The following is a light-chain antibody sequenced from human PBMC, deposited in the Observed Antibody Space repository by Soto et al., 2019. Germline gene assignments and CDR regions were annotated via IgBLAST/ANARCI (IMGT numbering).Light chain of an antibody. CDR2: DAS. Sequence: IHMTQSPSTLSASVEDRVTVTCLASQSVSGWLAWYQQKPGEAPKLLIYDASALPRGVPSRLSGSGSGTKLTITIASLQPDDFATYYFQQYETFSGTFGPGTKVDIK. CDR3: QQYETFSGT. V-gene: IGKV1-5*01. J-gene: IGKJ1*01. CDR1: QSVSGW.